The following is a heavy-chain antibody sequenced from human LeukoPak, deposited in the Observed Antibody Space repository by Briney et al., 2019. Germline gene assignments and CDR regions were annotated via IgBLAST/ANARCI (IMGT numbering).Heavy chain of an antibody. V-gene: IGHV4-39*07. CDR3: ARGYYDFWSGYKRYFDY. D-gene: IGHD3-3*01. CDR2: IYYSGST. J-gene: IGHJ4*02. CDR1: GGSISSSSYY. Sequence: SETLSLTCTVSGGSISSSSYYWGRIRQPPGKGLEWIGSIYYSGSTNYNPSLKSRVTISVDTSKNQFSLKLSSVTAADTAVYYCARGYYDFWSGYKRYFDYWGRGTLVTVSS.